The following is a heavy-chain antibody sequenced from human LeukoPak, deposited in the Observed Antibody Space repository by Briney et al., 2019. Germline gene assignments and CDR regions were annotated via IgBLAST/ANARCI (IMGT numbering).Heavy chain of an antibody. CDR1: GGSISYYY. Sequence: NTSETLSLTCTVSGGSISYYYWSWIRQPPGKGLEWIGYIYYSGSTYYNPSLKSRVTISVDTSKNQFSLKLSSVTAADTAVYYCAREPVIAARLGPSTDAFDIWGQGTMVTVSS. V-gene: IGHV4-59*12. CDR2: IYYSGST. D-gene: IGHD6-6*01. CDR3: AREPVIAARLGPSTDAFDI. J-gene: IGHJ3*02.